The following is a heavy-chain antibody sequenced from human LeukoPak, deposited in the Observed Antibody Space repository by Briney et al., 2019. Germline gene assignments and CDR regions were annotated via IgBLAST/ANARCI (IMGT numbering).Heavy chain of an antibody. CDR2: ISGSGGST. Sequence: GGSLSLSCAASGFTFSSYAMSWVRQAPGQGLEWVSAISGSGGSTYYADSVKGRFTISRDNSKNTLYLQMNSLRAKDTAVYYCAKGSSGWSDYWGQGTLVTVSS. D-gene: IGHD6-19*01. CDR1: GFTFSSYA. CDR3: AKGSSGWSDY. V-gene: IGHV3-23*01. J-gene: IGHJ4*02.